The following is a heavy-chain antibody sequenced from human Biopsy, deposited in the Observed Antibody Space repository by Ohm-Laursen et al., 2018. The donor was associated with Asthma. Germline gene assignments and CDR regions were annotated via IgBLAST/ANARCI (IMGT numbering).Heavy chain of an antibody. Sequence: ASVKVSCKTSRDIFSSYTLTWVRQAPGQGLEWMGGIIPIFDTPNSAQKFQGRVTITADESTSTGYMELSSLRSKDTAVYYCASSGGNYGFYGMDVWGQGTTVTVSS. CDR2: IIPIFDTP. D-gene: IGHD4-11*01. CDR3: ASSGGNYGFYGMDV. CDR1: RDIFSSYT. J-gene: IGHJ6*02. V-gene: IGHV1-69*13.